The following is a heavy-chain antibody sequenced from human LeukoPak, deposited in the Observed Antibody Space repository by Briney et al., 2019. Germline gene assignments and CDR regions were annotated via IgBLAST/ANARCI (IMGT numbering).Heavy chain of an antibody. D-gene: IGHD6-13*01. CDR2: INHSGST. Sequence: RSSETLSLTCAVYGGSFSGYYWSWIRQPPGKGLEWIGEINHSGSTNYNPSLKSRVTISVDTSKNQFSLKLSSVTAADTAVYYCARVSWSAWHYFDYWGQGTLVTVSS. J-gene: IGHJ4*02. CDR1: GGSFSGYY. V-gene: IGHV4-34*01. CDR3: ARVSWSAWHYFDY.